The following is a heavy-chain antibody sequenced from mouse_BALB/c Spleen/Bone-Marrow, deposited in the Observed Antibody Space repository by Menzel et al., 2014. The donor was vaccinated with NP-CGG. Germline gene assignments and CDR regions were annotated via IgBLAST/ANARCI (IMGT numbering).Heavy chain of an antibody. CDR3: ASPSMVA. Sequence: QVQLKESGPGLVQPSQSLSITCTVSGFSLTSYGVHWVRQSPGKGLEWLGVIWSGGSTDYNAAFISRLSISKDNSKSQVFFKMNSLQSNDTAIYYCASPSMVAWGQGTTLTVSS. J-gene: IGHJ2*01. D-gene: IGHD2-10*02. CDR2: IWSGGST. V-gene: IGHV2-2*03. CDR1: GFSLTSYG.